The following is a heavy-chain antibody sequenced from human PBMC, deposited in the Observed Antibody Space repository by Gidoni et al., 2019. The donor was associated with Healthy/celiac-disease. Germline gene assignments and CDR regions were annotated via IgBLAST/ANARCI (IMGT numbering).Heavy chain of an antibody. CDR3: ARAQDYYDSSGYYYWYFDL. Sequence: EVQLVESGGGLVQPGGSLRLSCAASAFPFSSYALHWVRQATGKGLEWVSAIGTAGDTYYPGSVKGRFTISRENAKNSLYLQMNSLRAGDTAVYYCARAQDYYDSSGYYYWYFDLWGRGTLVTVSS. CDR1: AFPFSSYA. V-gene: IGHV3-13*01. CDR2: IGTAGDT. J-gene: IGHJ2*01. D-gene: IGHD3-22*01.